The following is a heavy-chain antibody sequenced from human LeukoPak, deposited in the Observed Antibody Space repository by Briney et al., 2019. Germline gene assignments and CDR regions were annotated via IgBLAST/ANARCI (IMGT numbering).Heavy chain of an antibody. CDR2: ISSSSRYI. D-gene: IGHD1-26*01. CDR3: ARTRVGATTVFLV. Sequence: KTGGSLRLSCAASGFTFSSYSMNWVRQAPGKGLEWVSSISSSSRYIYYADSVKGRFTISRDNAKNSLYLQMNSLRAEDTAVYYCARTRVGATTVFLVWGQGTLVTVSS. CDR1: GFTFSSYS. V-gene: IGHV3-21*01. J-gene: IGHJ4*02.